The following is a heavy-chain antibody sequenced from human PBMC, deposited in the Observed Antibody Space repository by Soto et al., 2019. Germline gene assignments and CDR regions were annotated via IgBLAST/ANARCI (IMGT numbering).Heavy chain of an antibody. CDR3: AREGDYNFDYYSGMDV. J-gene: IGHJ6*02. Sequence: QVQLVQSGTEVKKPGSSVNVSCNASGGTFGTSAINWVSQAPGQGLEWMGAIIPFFTTTDYAQKFQARVTITADESTSTAYMELSSLTSEDTAVYYCAREGDYNFDYYSGMDVWGQGTTVIVSS. V-gene: IGHV1-69*01. CDR2: IIPFFTTT. D-gene: IGHD4-17*01. CDR1: GGTFGTSA.